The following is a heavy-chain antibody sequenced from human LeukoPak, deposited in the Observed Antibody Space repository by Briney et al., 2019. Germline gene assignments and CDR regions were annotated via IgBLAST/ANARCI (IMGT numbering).Heavy chain of an antibody. D-gene: IGHD1-26*01. CDR3: AKDRSGSYSEGLDY. CDR2: ISSSGSTI. Sequence: GGSLRLSCAASGFTFSDYYMSWIRQAPGKGLEWVSYISSSGSTIYYADSVKGRFTISRDNSKNTLYLQMNSLRAEDTAVYYCAKDRSGSYSEGLDYWGQGTLVTVSS. CDR1: GFTFSDYY. J-gene: IGHJ4*02. V-gene: IGHV3-11*04.